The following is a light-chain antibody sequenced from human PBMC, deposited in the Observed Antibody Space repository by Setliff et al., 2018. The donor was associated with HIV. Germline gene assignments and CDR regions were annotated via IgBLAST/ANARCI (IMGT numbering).Light chain of an antibody. CDR3: SSYAVSNTLP. Sequence: QSVLTQPASVSGSPGQSITISCTGTSSDVGGYSYVSWYQQHPGKAPKLIIYEVRNRPSGVSNRFSASKSGNTASLTISGLQAEDEADYYCSSYAVSNTLPFGTGTKGTVL. CDR1: SSDVGGYSY. CDR2: EVR. V-gene: IGLV2-14*03. J-gene: IGLJ1*01.